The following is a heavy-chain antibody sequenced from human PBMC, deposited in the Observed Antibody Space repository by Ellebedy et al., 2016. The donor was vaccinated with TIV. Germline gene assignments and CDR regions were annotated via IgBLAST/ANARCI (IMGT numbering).Heavy chain of an antibody. CDR3: ARDFWGMDV. J-gene: IGHJ6*02. D-gene: IGHD2/OR15-2a*01. Sequence: PGGSLRLSCAASGFTISSYWMSWVRQAPGKGLEWVANIKTDGSEKYYVDSVKGRFTISRDKAKNSLYLQMNSLRAEDTDGDYCARDFWGMDVWGQGTTVTVSS. CDR1: GFTISSYW. V-gene: IGHV3-7*03. CDR2: IKTDGSEK.